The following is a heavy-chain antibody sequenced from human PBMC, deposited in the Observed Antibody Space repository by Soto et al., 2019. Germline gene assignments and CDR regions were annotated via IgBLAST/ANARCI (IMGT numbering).Heavy chain of an antibody. Sequence: LRLSCAASGFTFSSYAMSWVRQAPGKGLEWVSAISGSGGSTYYADSVKGRFTISRDNSKNTLYLQMNSLRAEDTAVYYCATWRIGAYSSSPPWGQGTLVTVSS. J-gene: IGHJ5*02. V-gene: IGHV3-23*01. CDR2: ISGSGGST. CDR1: GFTFSSYA. CDR3: ATWRIGAYSSSPP. D-gene: IGHD6-13*01.